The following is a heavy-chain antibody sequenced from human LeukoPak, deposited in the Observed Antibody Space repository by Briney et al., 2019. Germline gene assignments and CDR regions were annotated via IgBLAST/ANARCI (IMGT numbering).Heavy chain of an antibody. CDR2: ISGSGGST. CDR1: GFSFSSYA. D-gene: IGHD6-19*01. J-gene: IGHJ4*02. V-gene: IGHV3-23*01. Sequence: GGSLRLSCAASGFSFSSYAMSWVRQAPGKGLEWVSAISGSGGSTYYADSVKGRFTISRDNSKNTLYLQMNSLRAEDTAVYYCACLAVAAYYFDYWGQGTLVTVSS. CDR3: ACLAVAAYYFDY.